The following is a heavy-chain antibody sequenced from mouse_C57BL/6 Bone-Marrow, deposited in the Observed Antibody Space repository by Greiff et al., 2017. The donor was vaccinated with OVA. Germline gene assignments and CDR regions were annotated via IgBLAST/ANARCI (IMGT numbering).Heavy chain of an antibody. CDR3: ARNVGYGSIYYFDY. CDR1: GYTFTSYG. D-gene: IGHD1-1*01. J-gene: IGHJ2*01. Sequence: EVKLMESGAELVRPGSSVKMSCKTSGYTFTSYGINWVKQRPGQGLEWIGYIYIGNGYTEYNEKFKGKATLTSDTSSSTAYMQLSSLTSEDSAIYFCARNVGYGSIYYFDYWGQGTTLTVSS. V-gene: IGHV1-58*01. CDR2: IYIGNGYT.